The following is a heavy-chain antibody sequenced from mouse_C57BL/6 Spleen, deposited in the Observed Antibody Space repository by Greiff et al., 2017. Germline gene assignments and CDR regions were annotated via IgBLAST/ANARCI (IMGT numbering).Heavy chain of an antibody. V-gene: IGHV1-80*01. CDR2: IYPGDGGT. Sequence: QVQLQQSGAELVKPGASVKISCKASGYAFSSYWMNWVKQRPGKGLEWIGQIYPGDGGTNYNGKFKGKATLTADKSSSTAYMQLSSLASEDSSVSFCAGTIDGYSWYFDVWGTGTTVTVSS. D-gene: IGHD2-3*01. CDR1: GYAFSSYW. CDR3: AGTIDGYSWYFDV. J-gene: IGHJ1*03.